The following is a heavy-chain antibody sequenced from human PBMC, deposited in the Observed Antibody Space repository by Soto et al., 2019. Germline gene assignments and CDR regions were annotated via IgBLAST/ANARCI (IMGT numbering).Heavy chain of an antibody. V-gene: IGHV3-30-3*01. J-gene: IGHJ4*02. CDR1: GFTFSSYA. CDR2: ISYDGSNK. Sequence: GGSLRLSCAASGFTFSSYAMHWVRQAPGKGLEWVAVISYDGSNKYYADSVKGRFTISRDNSKNTLYLQMNSLRAEDTAVYYCARDLRSIAAAGTPDYWGQGTLVTVSS. CDR3: ARDLRSIAAAGTPDY. D-gene: IGHD6-13*01.